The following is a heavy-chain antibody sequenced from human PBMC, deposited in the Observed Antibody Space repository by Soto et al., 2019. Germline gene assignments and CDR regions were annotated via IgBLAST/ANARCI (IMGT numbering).Heavy chain of an antibody. CDR2: IIPIFGTA. V-gene: IGHV1-69*01. Sequence: QVQLVQSGAEVKKPGSSVKVSCKASGGTFSSYAISWVRQAPGQGLEWMGGIIPIFGTANYAQKFQGRVTITADESTSTAYMELSSLRSEDTAVYYCARDVSPLDYDSSGYRSFDYWGQGTLVTVSS. CDR1: GGTFSSYA. D-gene: IGHD3-22*01. J-gene: IGHJ4*02. CDR3: ARDVSPLDYDSSGYRSFDY.